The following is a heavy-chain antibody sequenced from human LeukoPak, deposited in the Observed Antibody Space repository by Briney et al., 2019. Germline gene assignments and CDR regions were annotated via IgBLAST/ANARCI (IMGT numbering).Heavy chain of an antibody. V-gene: IGHV4-34*01. D-gene: IGHD3-10*01. CDR3: ARGNRPYGEHEAFDI. CDR2: IDHSGST. CDR1: DESFSGYY. J-gene: IGHJ3*02. Sequence: SETLSLTCAVYDESFSGYYCSWIRQPPRKGLEWIWEIDHSGSTNYNPSLQSRVTISLDTSKNQFSLKVSSVSAADTAVYYCARGNRPYGEHEAFDIWGHGTTVTVSP.